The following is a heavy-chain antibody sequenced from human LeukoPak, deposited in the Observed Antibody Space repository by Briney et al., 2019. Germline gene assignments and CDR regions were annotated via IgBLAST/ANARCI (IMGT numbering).Heavy chain of an antibody. V-gene: IGHV1-2*02. CDR3: ARSPPSWELRDTDAFDI. D-gene: IGHD1-26*01. CDR1: GYTFTGYY. CDR2: INPNSGGT. Sequence: EASVKVSCKASGYTFTGYYMHWVRQAPGQGLEWMGWINPNSGGTNYAQKFQGRVTMTRDTSISTAYMELSRLRSDDTAVYYCARSPPSWELRDTDAFDIWGQGTMVTVSS. J-gene: IGHJ3*02.